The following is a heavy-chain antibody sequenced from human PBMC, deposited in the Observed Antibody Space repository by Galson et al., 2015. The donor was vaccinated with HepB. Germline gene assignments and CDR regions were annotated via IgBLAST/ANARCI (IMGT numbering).Heavy chain of an antibody. CDR3: AKGDVWGPAAINYGLHV. V-gene: IGHV3-33*06. CDR2: IWRDGSNK. D-gene: IGHD2-2*02. Sequence: SLRLSCAASGFSFSSYGLHWVRQAPGKGLEWLSVIWRDGSNKYYAASGKGRFTISRDNSKRTVYLQMNSLRAEDTAVYYCAKGDVWGPAAINYGLHVWGQGTRVTVSS. J-gene: IGHJ6*02. CDR1: GFSFSSYG.